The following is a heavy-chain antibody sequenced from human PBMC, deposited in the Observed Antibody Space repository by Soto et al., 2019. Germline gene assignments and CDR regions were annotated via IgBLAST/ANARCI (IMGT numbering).Heavy chain of an antibody. J-gene: IGHJ6*03. CDR1: GFTLSGRS. D-gene: IGHD3-10*01. CDR2: IDNAGTDS. CDR3: ARGWFGPDV. V-gene: IGHV3-74*01. Sequence: EVQLVESGGGLVQPGGSLRLSCAASGFTLSGRSMHWVRQAPGKGLVWVSGIDNAGTDSTYADSVKGRFTSSRDNAKNMLYLQMNSLRVEDTAVYYCARGWFGPDVWGKGATVTV.